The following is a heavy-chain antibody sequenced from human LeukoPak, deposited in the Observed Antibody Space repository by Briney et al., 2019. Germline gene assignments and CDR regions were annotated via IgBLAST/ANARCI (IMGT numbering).Heavy chain of an antibody. D-gene: IGHD3-22*01. V-gene: IGHV4-4*07. Sequence: SETLSLTCTVSGGSISSYYWSWIRQPAGKGLEWIGRIYTSRSTNYNPSLKSRVTMSVDTSKNQFSLKLSSVTAADTAVYYCARGYDSSGYYHNWFDPWGQGTLVTVSS. CDR3: ARGYDSSGYYHNWFDP. CDR1: GGSISSYY. J-gene: IGHJ5*02. CDR2: IYTSRST.